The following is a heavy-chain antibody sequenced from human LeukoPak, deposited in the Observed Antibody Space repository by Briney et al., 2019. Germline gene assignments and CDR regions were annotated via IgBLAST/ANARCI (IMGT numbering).Heavy chain of an antibody. CDR1: GGSFSGYY. V-gene: IGHV4-34*01. Sequence: PSETLSLTCGVNGGSFSGYYWSWIRQPPGKGLEWIGEINHSGSTNYNPSLKSRVTISVDTSKNQFSLKLSSVTAADTAVYYGARQYSSGWYKGYFQYWGQGTLVTVSS. CDR2: INHSGST. J-gene: IGHJ1*01. CDR3: ARQYSSGWYKGYFQY. D-gene: IGHD6-19*01.